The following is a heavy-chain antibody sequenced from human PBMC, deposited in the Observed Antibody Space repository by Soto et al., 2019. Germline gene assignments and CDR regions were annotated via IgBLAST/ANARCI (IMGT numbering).Heavy chain of an antibody. CDR1: GFTFSTYA. V-gene: IGHV3-23*01. D-gene: IGHD2-2*01. J-gene: IGHJ6*03. Sequence: PGGSLRLSCAASGFTFSTYAMNWVRQAPGKGLEWVSGISGSADSTYYADSVKGRFTISRDSSKNTLYLQMNSLRAEDTAVYYCAKSIVVVPAAYYYYYYMDVWGKGTTVTVSS. CDR3: AKSIVVVPAAYYYYYYMDV. CDR2: ISGSADST.